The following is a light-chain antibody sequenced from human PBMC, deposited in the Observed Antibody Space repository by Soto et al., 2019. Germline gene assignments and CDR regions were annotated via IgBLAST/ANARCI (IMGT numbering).Light chain of an antibody. CDR2: GAS. V-gene: IGKV1-27*01. CDR3: QKYDSAPWT. Sequence: EIQMTQSPSSLSASVGDRVTITCRASQVISNYLAWYQQKPGKVPKLLIYGASTLQSGVPSRLSGSGSGTDFTLIINRLQPEDVATYYCQKYDSAPWTFGQGTKVEI. CDR1: QVISNY. J-gene: IGKJ1*01.